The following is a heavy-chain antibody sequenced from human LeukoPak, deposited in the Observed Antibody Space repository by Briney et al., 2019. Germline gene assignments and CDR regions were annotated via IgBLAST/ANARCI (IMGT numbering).Heavy chain of an antibody. CDR3: ARDVRYYYDSSGYYSYYYYGMDV. Sequence: GGSLRLSCAASGFTFSSYSMNWVRQAPGKGLEWVSYISSSSSTIYYADSVKGGFTISRDNAKNSLYLQMNSLRDEDTAVYYCARDVRYYYDSSGYYSYYYYGMDVWGQGTTVTVSS. J-gene: IGHJ6*02. V-gene: IGHV3-48*02. CDR1: GFTFSSYS. D-gene: IGHD3-22*01. CDR2: ISSSSSTI.